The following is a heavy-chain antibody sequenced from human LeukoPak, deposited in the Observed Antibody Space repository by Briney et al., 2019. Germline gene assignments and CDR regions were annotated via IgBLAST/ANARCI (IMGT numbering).Heavy chain of an antibody. CDR2: IWYDGRKE. J-gene: IGHJ4*02. Sequence: GGSLGLSCAASGFTFSTYGMHWVRPAPGKGLEWVAVIWYDGRKEYYADSGKGRFTISRDNSKNTLYLQMNSLRAEDTAMYYCARDSRDLTVTATEFDFWGQGTLVTVSS. CDR1: GFTFSTYG. CDR3: ARDSRDLTVTATEFDF. D-gene: IGHD4-17*01. V-gene: IGHV3-33*01.